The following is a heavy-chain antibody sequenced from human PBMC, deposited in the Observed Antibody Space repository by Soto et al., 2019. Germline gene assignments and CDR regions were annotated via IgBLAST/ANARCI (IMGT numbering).Heavy chain of an antibody. J-gene: IGHJ4*02. Sequence: ASVKVSCKASGYTFTSYAMHWVRQAPGQRLEWMGWTNAGNGDTKYSQKFQGRVTITRDTSASTAYMELSSLRSEDTAVYYCARSSSGWYLNRFDYWGQGTLGTVSS. D-gene: IGHD6-19*01. CDR1: GYTFTSYA. V-gene: IGHV1-3*01. CDR2: TNAGNGDT. CDR3: ARSSSGWYLNRFDY.